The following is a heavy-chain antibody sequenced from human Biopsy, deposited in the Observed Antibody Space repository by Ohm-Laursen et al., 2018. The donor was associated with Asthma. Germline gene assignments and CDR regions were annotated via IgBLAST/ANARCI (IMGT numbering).Heavy chain of an antibody. D-gene: IGHD7-27*01. J-gene: IGHJ4*02. CDR1: GGSFSSNY. Sequence: GTLSLTCAVYGGSFSSNYWSWIRQPPGKGLEWMGSISYTGSAYHNPSLKSRVTISVDTSKNHFSLKLSSVTAADTAVYYCARHWDWGFFFDYWGQGTPVTVSS. V-gene: IGHV4-39*01. CDR3: ARHWDWGFFFDY. CDR2: ISYTGSA.